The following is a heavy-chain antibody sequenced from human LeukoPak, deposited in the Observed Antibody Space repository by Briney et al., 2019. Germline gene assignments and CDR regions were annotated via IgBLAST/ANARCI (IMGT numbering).Heavy chain of an antibody. CDR2: FDPEDGET. CDR3: ARDTGYSYGFDY. V-gene: IGHV1-24*01. Sequence: ASVKVSCKVSGYTLTELSMHWVRQAPGKGLEWMGGFDPEDGETIYAQKLQGRVTMTTDTSTSTAYMELRSLRSDDTAVYYCARDTGYSYGFDYWGQGTLVTVSS. D-gene: IGHD5-18*01. J-gene: IGHJ4*02. CDR1: GYTLTELS.